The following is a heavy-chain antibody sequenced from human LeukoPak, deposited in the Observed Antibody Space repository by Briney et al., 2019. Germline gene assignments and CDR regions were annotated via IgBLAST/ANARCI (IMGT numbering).Heavy chain of an antibody. Sequence: SETLSLTCTVSGGSISSYYWSWIRQPPGKGLEWIGYIYCSGSTNYNPSLKSRVTISVDTSKNQFSLKLSSVTAADTAVYYCARARGATISDYWGQGTLVTVSS. CDR1: GGSISSYY. V-gene: IGHV4-59*01. D-gene: IGHD5-12*01. CDR3: ARARGATISDY. CDR2: IYCSGST. J-gene: IGHJ4*02.